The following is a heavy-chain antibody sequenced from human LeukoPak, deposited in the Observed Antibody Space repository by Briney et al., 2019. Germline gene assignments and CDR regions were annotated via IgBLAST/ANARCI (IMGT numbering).Heavy chain of an antibody. Sequence: PSQTLSLTCTVSGGSISSGDYYWSWIRQPPGKGLEWIGYIYYSGSTYYNPSLKNRVTISVDTSKNQFSLKLSSVTAADTAVYYCARAAVESYFDWLSTTRYYFDYWGQGTLVTVSS. V-gene: IGHV4-30-4*01. J-gene: IGHJ4*02. CDR2: IYYSGST. CDR3: ARAAVESYFDWLSTTRYYFDY. D-gene: IGHD3-9*01. CDR1: GGSISSGDYY.